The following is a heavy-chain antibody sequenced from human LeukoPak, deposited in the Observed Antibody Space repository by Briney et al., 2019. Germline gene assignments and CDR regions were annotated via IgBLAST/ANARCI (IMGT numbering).Heavy chain of an antibody. CDR2: INPGDSTT. D-gene: IGHD1/OR15-1a*01. J-gene: IGHJ5*02. CDR1: GYSFTSYW. Sequence: GESLKISCKGSGYSFTSYWIGWVRQMPGKGLEWMGIINPGDSTTKYSPSFQGQVTISADKSISTAYLQWSSLKASDTAIYYCARNAQQQNWFDPWGQGTLVTVSP. CDR3: ARNAQQQNWFDP. V-gene: IGHV5-51*01.